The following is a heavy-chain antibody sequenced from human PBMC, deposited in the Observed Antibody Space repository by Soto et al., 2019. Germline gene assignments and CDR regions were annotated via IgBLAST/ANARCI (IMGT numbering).Heavy chain of an antibody. CDR1: GGSISSGGYS. V-gene: IGHV4-30-2*01. CDR2: IYHSGST. Sequence: SETLSLTCAVSGGSISSGGYSWSWIRQPPGKGLEWIGYIYHSGSTYYNPSLKSRVTISVDRSKNQFSLKLSSVTAADTAVYYCARGYSSGLPFDYWGQGTLVTVS. J-gene: IGHJ4*02. D-gene: IGHD3-22*01. CDR3: ARGYSSGLPFDY.